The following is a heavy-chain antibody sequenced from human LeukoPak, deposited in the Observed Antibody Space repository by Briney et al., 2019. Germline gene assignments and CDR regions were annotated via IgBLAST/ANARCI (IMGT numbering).Heavy chain of an antibody. CDR2: INSGSSRT. V-gene: IGHV3-74*01. CDR3: ARSNQADDY. CDR1: GFTFSDYW. D-gene: IGHD1-14*01. Sequence: GGSLRLSCAASGFTFSDYWMHWVRQVPGKGLVWVSRINSGSSRTTYADSVKGRFTISRDNAKNTLYLQMDSLRAEDTGVYYCARSNQADDYWGQGTLVTVSS. J-gene: IGHJ4*02.